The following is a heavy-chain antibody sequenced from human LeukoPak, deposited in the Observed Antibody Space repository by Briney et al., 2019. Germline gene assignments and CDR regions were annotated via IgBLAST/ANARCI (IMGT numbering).Heavy chain of an antibody. J-gene: IGHJ6*04. CDR1: GFTFSSYA. D-gene: IGHD3-10*01. CDR2: ISGSGGST. V-gene: IGHV3-23*01. Sequence: GGSLRLSCAASGFTFSSYAMSWVRQAPGKGLEWVSAISGSGGSTYYADSAKGRFTISRDNSKNTLYLQMNSLRAEDTAVYYCATTSGSGSYYYGMDVWGKGTTVTVSS. CDR3: ATTSGSGSYYYGMDV.